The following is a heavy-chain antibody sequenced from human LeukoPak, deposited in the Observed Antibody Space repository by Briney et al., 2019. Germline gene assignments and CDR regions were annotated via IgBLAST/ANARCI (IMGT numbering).Heavy chain of an antibody. V-gene: IGHV4-59*01. J-gene: IGHJ4*02. CDR2: IYYSGST. CDR1: GGSINRYY. D-gene: IGHD5-12*01. Sequence: SETLSLTCTVSGGSINRYYWSWIRQPPGKGLEWIGYIYYSGSTNYNPSLRSRVAISVDTSKNQFSLKLSSVTAADTAVYYCARGSGYGDTPFDYWGQGTLVTVSS. CDR3: ARGSGYGDTPFDY.